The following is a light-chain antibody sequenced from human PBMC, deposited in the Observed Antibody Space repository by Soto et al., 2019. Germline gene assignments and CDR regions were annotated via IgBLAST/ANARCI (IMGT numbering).Light chain of an antibody. J-gene: IGKJ5*01. CDR3: QQLNSYPIT. V-gene: IGKV1-9*01. CDR1: QGLSTY. Sequence: IQLTRSPSSLSASVGDRVTITCRASQGLSTYLAWYQQKPGTAPKLLIYAASTLQSGVPSRFSGSGSGTDFTLTISSLQPEDFATYYCQQLNSYPITFGQGTRLEIK. CDR2: AAS.